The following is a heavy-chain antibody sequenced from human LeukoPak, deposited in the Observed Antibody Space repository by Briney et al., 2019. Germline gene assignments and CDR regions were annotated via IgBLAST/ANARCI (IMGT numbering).Heavy chain of an antibody. J-gene: IGHJ4*02. CDR3: ARQIVSGSMGCDF. Sequence: ASVKVSCKASAYTFSGYYIHWVRQAPGQGLEWIGWINFNSGGKIFAEKFQDRVTMARDTSISTAYMELSRLRSDDTAVYYCARQIVSGSMGCDFWGQGTLVTVSS. D-gene: IGHD2-21*01. CDR2: INFNSGGK. CDR1: AYTFSGYY. V-gene: IGHV1-2*02.